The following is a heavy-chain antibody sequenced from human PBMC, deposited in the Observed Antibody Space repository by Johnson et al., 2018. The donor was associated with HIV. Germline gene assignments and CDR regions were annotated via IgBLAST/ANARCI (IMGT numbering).Heavy chain of an antibody. CDR1: GFTFSSYG. V-gene: IGHV3-7*03. CDR3: ATLNGHGLDI. J-gene: IGHJ3*02. D-gene: IGHD1-1*01. CDR2: IKQGGSEK. Sequence: VQLVESGGGLVQPGGSLRLSCAASGFTFSSYGMHWVRQAPDKGLEWVANIKQGGSEKYFVDSLKGRFIISRDNAKNSLYLQMNSLRADDTAVYYCATLNGHGLDIWGQGTRVTVSS.